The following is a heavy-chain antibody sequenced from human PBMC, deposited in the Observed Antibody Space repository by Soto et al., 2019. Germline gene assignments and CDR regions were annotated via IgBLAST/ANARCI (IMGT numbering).Heavy chain of an antibody. V-gene: IGHV3-33*01. CDR1: GFTFSSYG. D-gene: IGHD6-19*01. CDR3: ARESEAVAGGFDY. Sequence: PEASLSLSCTASGFTFSSYGMHWVRQAPGKGLELVAVIWYDGSNKYYADSVKGRFTISRDNSKNTLYLQMNSLRAEDTAVYYCARESEAVAGGFDYWGPGTMVTVPS. CDR2: IWYDGSNK. J-gene: IGHJ4*02.